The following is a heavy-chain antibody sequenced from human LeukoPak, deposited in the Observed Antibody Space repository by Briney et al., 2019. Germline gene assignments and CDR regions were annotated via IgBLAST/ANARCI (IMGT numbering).Heavy chain of an antibody. Sequence: GGPQSLSGAASGFTFSSYSMNWVRQAPGKGLEWVSSISSSSSYIYYADSVKGRFTTSRDNAKNSLYLQMNSLRAEDTAVYYCARDRLVTVFDYWGQGTLVTVSS. V-gene: IGHV3-21*01. D-gene: IGHD4-23*01. CDR3: ARDRLVTVFDY. CDR1: GFTFSSYS. CDR2: ISSSSSYI. J-gene: IGHJ4*02.